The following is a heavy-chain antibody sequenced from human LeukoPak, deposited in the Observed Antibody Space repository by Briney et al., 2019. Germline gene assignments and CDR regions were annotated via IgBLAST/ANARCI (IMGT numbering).Heavy chain of an antibody. Sequence: PSETLSLTCAVYGGSFSGYYWSWIRQPPGKGLEWIGEINHSGSTNYNPSLRSRVTISIDTSKNQFSLKLSSVTAADTAVYYCARERRTRLIDYWGLGTLVTVSS. D-gene: IGHD4/OR15-4a*01. V-gene: IGHV4-34*01. CDR2: INHSGST. CDR1: GGSFSGYY. CDR3: ARERRTRLIDY. J-gene: IGHJ4*02.